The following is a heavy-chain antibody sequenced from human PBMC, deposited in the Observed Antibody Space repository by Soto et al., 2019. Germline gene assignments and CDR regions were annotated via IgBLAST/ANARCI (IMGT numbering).Heavy chain of an antibody. J-gene: IGHJ6*02. Sequence: GESLKISCKGSGYNFSRYWISWVRQMPGKGLEWMGRIDPSDSYTKYSPSFQGHVSISADKSISTAYLQWSGLKASDTAIYYCARHRTLTNTLVDYYYHALDVWGQGTTVTVSS. D-gene: IGHD2-15*01. CDR2: IDPSDSYT. V-gene: IGHV5-10-1*01. CDR3: ARHRTLTNTLVDYYYHALDV. CDR1: GYNFSRYW.